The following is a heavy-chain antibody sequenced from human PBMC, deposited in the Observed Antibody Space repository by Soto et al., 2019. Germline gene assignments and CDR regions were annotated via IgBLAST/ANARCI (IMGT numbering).Heavy chain of an antibody. Sequence: SVKVSCKASGGPFISYAIIWVRQAPGQGLEWMGGVIPIFGTANYAQKFQGRVTITADESTSTAYMELSSLRSEDTAVYYCARVPYNWFDPWGQGTLVTVSS. CDR3: ARVPYNWFDP. CDR1: GGPFISYA. J-gene: IGHJ5*02. V-gene: IGHV1-69*01. CDR2: VIPIFGTA.